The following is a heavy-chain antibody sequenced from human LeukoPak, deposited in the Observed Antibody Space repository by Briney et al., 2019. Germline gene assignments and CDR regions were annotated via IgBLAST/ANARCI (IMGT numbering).Heavy chain of an antibody. Sequence: GGSLRLSCAASGFTFSSYSMNWVRQAPGKGLEWVSYISSSSTIYYADSVKGRFTISRDNAKNSLYLQMNSLRAEDTAVYYCARVRGASFDYWGQGTLVTVSS. V-gene: IGHV3-48*01. CDR2: ISSSSTI. J-gene: IGHJ4*02. CDR1: GFTFSSYS. CDR3: ARVRGASFDY.